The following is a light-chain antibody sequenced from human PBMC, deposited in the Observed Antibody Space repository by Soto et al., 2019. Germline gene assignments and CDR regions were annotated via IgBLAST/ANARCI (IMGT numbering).Light chain of an antibody. V-gene: IGKV1-5*01. CDR1: QSISSW. CDR2: DAS. CDR3: QQYYSFPRT. Sequence: DIQMTQSPSTLSASVGDRVTITCRASQSISSWLAWYQQKPGKAPKLLIYDASSLQSGVPSGFRGSGSGTEFTLSISSLQPDDFACYYCQQYYSFPRTFGGGTKVDIK. J-gene: IGKJ4*01.